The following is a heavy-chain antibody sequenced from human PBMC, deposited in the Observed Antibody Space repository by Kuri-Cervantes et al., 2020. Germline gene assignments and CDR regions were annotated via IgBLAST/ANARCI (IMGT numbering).Heavy chain of an antibody. D-gene: IGHD4-17*01. V-gene: IGHV3-33*06. CDR2: IWYDGSNK. CDR3: AKDSGDYGRLGYYYDYGMDA. CDR1: GFTLRSSG. Sequence: GRLRRPPGAAPGFTLRSSGMHWVRQAPGKGLEWVAVIWYDGSNKYYADSVKGRFTISRDNSMNTLYLKMNSLRAEDTAVYYCAKDSGDYGRLGYYYDYGMDAWGQGTTVTVSS. J-gene: IGHJ6*02.